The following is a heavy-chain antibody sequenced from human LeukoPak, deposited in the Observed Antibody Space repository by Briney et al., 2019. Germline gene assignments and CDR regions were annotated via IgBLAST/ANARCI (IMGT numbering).Heavy chain of an antibody. J-gene: IGHJ4*02. CDR3: ARGDVDTGFDY. D-gene: IGHD5-18*01. V-gene: IGHV4-31*03. CDR2: IYYSGST. CDR1: GGSISSGGYY. Sequence: PSQTLSLTCTVSGGSISSGGYYWSWIRQHPGQGLEWIGYIYYSGSTYYNPSLKSRVTISVDTSKNQFSLKLSSVTAADTAVYYCARGDVDTGFDYWGQGTLVTVSS.